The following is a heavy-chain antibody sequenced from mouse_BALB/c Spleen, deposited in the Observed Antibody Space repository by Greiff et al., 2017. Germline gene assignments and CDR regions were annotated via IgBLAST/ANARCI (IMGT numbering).Heavy chain of an antibody. CDR3: ARPEVSGITTFRDY. CDR1: GFTFSSYA. CDR2: ISSGGSYT. V-gene: IGHV5-9-3*01. Sequence: EVQLQQSGGGLVKPGGSLKLSCAASGFTFSSYAMSWVRQTPEKRLEWVATISSGGSYTYYPDSVKGRFTISRDNAKNTLYLQMSSLRSEDTAMYYCARPEVSGITTFRDYWGQGTTLTVSS. D-gene: IGHD1-1*01. J-gene: IGHJ2*01.